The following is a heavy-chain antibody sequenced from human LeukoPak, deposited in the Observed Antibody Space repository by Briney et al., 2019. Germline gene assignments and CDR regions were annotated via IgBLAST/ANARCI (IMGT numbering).Heavy chain of an antibody. CDR1: GYTFTSDG. CDR3: ARDLKYQLLN. J-gene: IGHJ4*02. Sequence: DSVKVSCKASGYTFTSDGISWARQAPGQGLEWMGWISAYNGNTNYAQKLQGRVTMTTDTSTSTAYMELRSLRSDDTAVYYCARDLKYQLLNWGQGTLVTVSS. D-gene: IGHD2-2*01. V-gene: IGHV1-18*01. CDR2: ISAYNGNT.